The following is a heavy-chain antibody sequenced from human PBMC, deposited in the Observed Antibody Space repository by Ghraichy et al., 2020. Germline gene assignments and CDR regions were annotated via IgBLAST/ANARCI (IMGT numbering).Heavy chain of an antibody. CDR3: ARYYDYVWGSYRPRYYFDY. V-gene: IGHV4-34*01. CDR2: IKHSGST. D-gene: IGHD3-16*02. J-gene: IGHJ4*02. CDR1: C. Sequence: CWSGVRQPPGEGLEWIGEIKHSGSTNYNPSLKSRVTISVDTSKNQFSLKLSSVTAADTAVYYCARYYDYVWGSYRPRYYFDYWGQGTLVTVSS.